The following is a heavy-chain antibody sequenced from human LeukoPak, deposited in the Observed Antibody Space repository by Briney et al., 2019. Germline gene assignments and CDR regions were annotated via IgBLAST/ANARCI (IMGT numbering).Heavy chain of an antibody. CDR1: GFTFSSYE. CDR3: ARESIDYGDYERFDY. J-gene: IGHJ4*02. CDR2: ISSSGSTI. Sequence: PGGSLRLSCAASGFTFSSYERNWVRQAPGKGLEWVSYISSSGSTIYYADSVKGRFTISRDNAKNSLYLQMNSLRAEDTAVYYCARESIDYGDYERFDYWGQGTLVTVSS. D-gene: IGHD4-17*01. V-gene: IGHV3-48*03.